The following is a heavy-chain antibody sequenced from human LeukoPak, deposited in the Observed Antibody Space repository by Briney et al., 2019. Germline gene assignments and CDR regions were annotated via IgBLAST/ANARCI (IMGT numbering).Heavy chain of an antibody. V-gene: IGHV3-21*03. CDR1: GFTFSRYS. CDR2: ISIGNTYI. Sequence: GGSLRLSCAASGFTFSRYSMNWVRQAPGKGLEWVSSISIGNTYIYYADSVKGRFTISRDNAKNSLYLQLNSLRAEDTAVYYCARRGRYYYGSGSYQWYNWFDPWGQGTLVTVSS. CDR3: ARRGRYYYGSGSYQWYNWFDP. J-gene: IGHJ5*02. D-gene: IGHD3-10*01.